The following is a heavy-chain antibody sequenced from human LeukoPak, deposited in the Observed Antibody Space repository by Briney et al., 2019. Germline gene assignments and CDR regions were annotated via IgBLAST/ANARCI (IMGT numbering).Heavy chain of an antibody. J-gene: IGHJ4*02. CDR1: GFTFSTYT. V-gene: IGHV3-21*06. CDR3: AREEGYCSSTSCYFPGY. D-gene: IGHD2-2*01. CDR2: ISSSSSYI. Sequence: GGSLRLSCAASGFTFSTYTMNWVRQAPGKWLEWVSSISSSSSYIYYVDSVKGRFTISRDNAKNSLYLQMNSLRAEDTAVYYCAREEGYCSSTSCYFPGYWGQGTLVTVSS.